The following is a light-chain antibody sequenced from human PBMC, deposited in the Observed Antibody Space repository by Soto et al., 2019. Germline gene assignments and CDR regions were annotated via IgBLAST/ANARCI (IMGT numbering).Light chain of an antibody. Sequence: EIVVTQSPGTLSLSPSESATLSCRASQSISSSFFAWYQHKPGQAPSLLIYGTSNRATGIPDRFSGSGSGTDFTLTISRREPEDVAVYYCQQYGSSPFTFGPGTKVDIK. J-gene: IGKJ3*01. CDR1: QSISSSF. CDR3: QQYGSSPFT. V-gene: IGKV3-20*01. CDR2: GTS.